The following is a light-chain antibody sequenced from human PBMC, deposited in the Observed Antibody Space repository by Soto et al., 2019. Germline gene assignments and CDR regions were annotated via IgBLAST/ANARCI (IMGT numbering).Light chain of an antibody. CDR3: SSYATSTTVL. CDR2: DVS. V-gene: IGLV2-14*03. CDR1: SSDVGGYNY. J-gene: IGLJ2*01. Sequence: QSALTQPASVSGSPGQSITISCTGTSSDVGGYNYVSWYQQHPGSAPQLMIYDVSNRPSGVSNRFSGSRSGNTASLTISGLQDEDEADYYCSSYATSTTVLFGGGTKLTVL.